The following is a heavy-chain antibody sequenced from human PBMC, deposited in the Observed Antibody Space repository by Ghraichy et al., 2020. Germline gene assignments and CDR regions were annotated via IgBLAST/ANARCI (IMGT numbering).Heavy chain of an antibody. D-gene: IGHD1-20*01. CDR2: IYYSGST. J-gene: IGHJ4*02. CDR1: GGSISSYY. V-gene: IGHV4-59*01. Sequence: SQTLSLTCTVSGGSISSYYWSWIRQPPGKGLEWIGYIYYSGSTNYNPSLKSRVTISVDTSKNQFSLKLSSVTAADTAVYYCARGNNWNDDGRLGYWGQGTLVTVSS. CDR3: ARGNNWNDDGRLGY.